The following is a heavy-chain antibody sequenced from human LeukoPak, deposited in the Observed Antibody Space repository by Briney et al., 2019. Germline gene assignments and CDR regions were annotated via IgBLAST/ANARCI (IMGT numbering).Heavy chain of an antibody. J-gene: IGHJ4*02. CDR3: AKNRGGSYYSGSDY. V-gene: IGHV3-23*01. D-gene: IGHD1-26*01. CDR1: GFAFSSYA. CDR2: VRGSDAGT. Sequence: GGSLRLSCAASGFAFSSYAMNWVRQAPGKGLEWVSAVRGSDAGTSYADSVKGRFTISRDNSKNTLYLQMNSLRAEDTAVYYCAKNRGGSYYSGSDYWGQGTLVTVSS.